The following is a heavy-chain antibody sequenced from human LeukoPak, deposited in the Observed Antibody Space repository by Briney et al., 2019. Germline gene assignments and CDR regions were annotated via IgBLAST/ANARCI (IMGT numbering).Heavy chain of an antibody. CDR1: GGSISSYY. CDR2: IYYSGST. CDR3: ARMSENFYYYYGMDV. J-gene: IGHJ6*02. Sequence: SETLSLTCTVSGGSISSYYWSWIRQPPGKGLERIGYIYYSGSTNYNPSLKSRVTISVDTSKNQFSLKLSSVTAADTAVYYCARMSENFYYYYGMDVWGQGTTVTVSS. V-gene: IGHV4-59*01. D-gene: IGHD1-7*01.